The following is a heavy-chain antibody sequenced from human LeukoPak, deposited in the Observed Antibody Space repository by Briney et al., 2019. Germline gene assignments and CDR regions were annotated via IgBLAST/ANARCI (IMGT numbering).Heavy chain of an antibody. CDR1: RGTFNSYA. Sequence: GSSVKVSCKASRGTFNSYAISWVRQAPGQGLEWMGGIIPLLRTTNYAQRFQGRVTLTADESTSTAYMELSSLRAEDTALYYCAKDKSQRRLWWFSGHAFDIWGQGTMVTVSS. CDR2: IIPLLRTT. D-gene: IGHD2-21*01. J-gene: IGHJ3*02. CDR3: AKDKSQRRLWWFSGHAFDI. V-gene: IGHV1-69*01.